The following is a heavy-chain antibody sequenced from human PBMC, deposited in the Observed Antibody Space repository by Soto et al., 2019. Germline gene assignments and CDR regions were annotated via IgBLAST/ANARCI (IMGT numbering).Heavy chain of an antibody. J-gene: IGHJ6*02. CDR1: GGSISSGGSF. Sequence: QVQLQESGPGLVKPSQTLSLTCTVSGGSISSGGSFWSWMRQHPGKRLELIGFIYYSGSTYYNPSLNSRVTISVDTSKNQFSLKLSSVTAADTAVYYCAREGAAPYYYYGMDVWGQGTTVTVSS. CDR2: IYYSGST. CDR3: AREGAAPYYYYGMDV. D-gene: IGHD6-6*01. V-gene: IGHV4-31*03.